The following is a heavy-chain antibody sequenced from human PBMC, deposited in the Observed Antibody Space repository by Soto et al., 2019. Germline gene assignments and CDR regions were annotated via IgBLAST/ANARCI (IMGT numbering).Heavy chain of an antibody. CDR3: ARFIAAAGNFDY. Sequence: ASVKVSLKASGYTFSTYYLHWVRQAPGQGLEWMGIIHPSGGSTTYAQKFLGRVTMTRDTSTSTVFMELSSLRSEDTAVYYCARFIAAAGNFDYWGQGTLVTVSS. V-gene: IGHV1-46*01. CDR2: IHPSGGST. J-gene: IGHJ4*02. D-gene: IGHD6-13*01. CDR1: GYTFSTYY.